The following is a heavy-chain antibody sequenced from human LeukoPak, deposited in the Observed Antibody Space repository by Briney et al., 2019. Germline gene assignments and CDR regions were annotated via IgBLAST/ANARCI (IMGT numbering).Heavy chain of an antibody. D-gene: IGHD1-26*01. Sequence: GGSLRLSCAASGLAFSSYSMTWVRHAPGKGLEWVSSISSSSSYIYYADSVKGRFTISRDNAKNSLYLQMNSLRAEDTAVYYCARATYSGSYWADWDYFDYWGQGTLVTVSS. CDR1: GLAFSSYS. CDR2: ISSSSSYI. V-gene: IGHV3-21*01. J-gene: IGHJ4*02. CDR3: ARATYSGSYWADWDYFDY.